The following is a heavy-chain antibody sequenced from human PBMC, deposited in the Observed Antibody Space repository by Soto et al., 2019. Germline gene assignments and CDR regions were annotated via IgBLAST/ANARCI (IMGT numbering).Heavy chain of an antibody. CDR2: ISSYNGDT. D-gene: IGHD3-22*01. V-gene: IGHV1-18*01. CDR1: GYTFTRSG. CDR3: TRDTNTIRFYDTSGYLNWFDP. Sequence: ASVKVSCKASGYTFTRSGISWVRQAPGQGPEWMGWISSYNGDTNYAQTFKGRVTMTTDTSTSTAYMELSSLRSEDTAVYYFTRDTNTIRFYDTSGYLNWFDPWGQGTLVTVSS. J-gene: IGHJ5*02.